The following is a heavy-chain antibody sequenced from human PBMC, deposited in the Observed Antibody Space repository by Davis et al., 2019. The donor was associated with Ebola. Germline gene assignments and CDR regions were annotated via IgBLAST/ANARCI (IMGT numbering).Heavy chain of an antibody. V-gene: IGHV1-46*01. D-gene: IGHD1-26*01. J-gene: IGHJ5*02. CDR2: INPSGGST. CDR1: GYTFTSYY. CDR3: SRLLIQGWFDP. Sequence: ASAPVSCKASGYTFTSYYMLWVRQAPAQGLEWMGLINPSGGSTSYAQKFQGRVTMTRDTSTSTVYMELSSLRSEDTAVYYCSRLLIQGWFDPWGQGTLVTVSS.